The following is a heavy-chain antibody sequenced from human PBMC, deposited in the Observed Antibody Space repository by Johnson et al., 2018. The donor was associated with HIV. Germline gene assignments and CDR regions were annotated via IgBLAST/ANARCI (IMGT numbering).Heavy chain of an antibody. CDR2: ISRSGSTI. CDR3: AKTLSPYYYDSSGYYQSYDSFDI. V-gene: IGHV3-11*04. J-gene: IGHJ3*02. Sequence: QVQLVESGGGLVQPGGSLRLSCAASGFTVSSNYMSWIRQAPGKGLEWVSNISRSGSTIYHADSVKGRLIISRDNAKNSLYRQMNSLRPEDTAVYYCAKTLSPYYYDSSGYYQSYDSFDIWGQGTMVSVSS. D-gene: IGHD3-22*01. CDR1: GFTVSSNY.